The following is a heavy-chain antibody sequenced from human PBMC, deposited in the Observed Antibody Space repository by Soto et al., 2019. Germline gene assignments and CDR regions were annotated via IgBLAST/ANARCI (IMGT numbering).Heavy chain of an antibody. J-gene: IGHJ6*02. V-gene: IGHV1-2*04. CDR2: INPNRGGT. CDR3: ARCVAPETGTTDYYYGMDV. Sequence: QVQLVQSGAEVKKPGASVKVSCKASGYTFTGYYMHWVRQAPGQGLEWMGWINPNRGGTNHAQKFHGWVTITRDTSISTAYMELSRLRSDDTAVYYCARCVAPETGTTDYYYGMDVWGQGTTVTVSS. D-gene: IGHD1-7*01. CDR1: GYTFTGYY.